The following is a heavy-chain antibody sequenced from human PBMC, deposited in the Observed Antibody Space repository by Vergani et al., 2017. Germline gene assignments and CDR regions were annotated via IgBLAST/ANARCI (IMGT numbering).Heavy chain of an antibody. J-gene: IGHJ4*02. D-gene: IGHD3-22*01. V-gene: IGHV3-23*04. CDR1: GFTFSDYY. CDR2: ISGSGGFT. CDR3: AKDNVPGYYDSSGYCDY. Sequence: VQLVESGGGLVKPGGSLRLSCAASGFTFSDYYMSWIRQAPGKGLEWVSGISGSGGFTYYADSVKGRFTISRDNSKNTMFLQMNNLRAEDTAVYYCAKDNVPGYYDSSGYCDYWGQGTLVTVSS.